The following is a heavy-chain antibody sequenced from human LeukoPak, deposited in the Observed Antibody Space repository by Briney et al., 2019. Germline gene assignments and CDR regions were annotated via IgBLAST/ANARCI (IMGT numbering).Heavy chain of an antibody. D-gene: IGHD3-10*02. CDR2: ISDGGSAT. Sequence: GGSLRLSCVASGYTFSPYWMSWVRQTPGKGLEWVASISDGGSATYYVDSVRGRFTISRDDAKNSLFLQMNGLRADDTAVYYCTRENYVPDSWGQGTPVTVSS. V-gene: IGHV3-7*03. CDR1: GYTFSPYW. J-gene: IGHJ4*02. CDR3: TRENYVPDS.